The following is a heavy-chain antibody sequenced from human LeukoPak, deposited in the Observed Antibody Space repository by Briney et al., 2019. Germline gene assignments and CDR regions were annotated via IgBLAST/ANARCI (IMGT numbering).Heavy chain of an antibody. V-gene: IGHV3-48*03. CDR1: GFTFSSYE. CDR2: ISSSGSTI. D-gene: IGHD6-13*01. CDR3: ARDLTRTSSSWYPTY. Sequence: PGGSLRLSCAASGFTFSSYEVNWVRQAPGKGLEWVSYISSSGSTIYYGDSVKGRFTVSRDNAKNSLYLQMNSLRAEDTAVYYCARDLTRTSSSWYPTYWGQGTLVTVSS. J-gene: IGHJ4*02.